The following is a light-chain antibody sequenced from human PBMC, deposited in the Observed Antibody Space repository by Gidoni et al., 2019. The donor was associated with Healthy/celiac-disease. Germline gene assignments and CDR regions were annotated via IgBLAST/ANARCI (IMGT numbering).Light chain of an antibody. CDR1: QSVSSSY. V-gene: IGKV3-20*01. J-gene: IGKJ3*01. CDR2: GAS. CDR3: QQYGSSPT. Sequence: EIVFTQSPGTLSLSPGERATLSRRASQSVSSSYLAWYQQKPGQAPRLLIYGASSRATGIPDRFSGSGSGTDFTLTISRLEPEDFAVYYCQQYGSSPTFGPXTKVDIK.